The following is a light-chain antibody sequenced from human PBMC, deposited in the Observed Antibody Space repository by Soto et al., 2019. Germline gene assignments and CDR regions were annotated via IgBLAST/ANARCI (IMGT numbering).Light chain of an antibody. CDR2: DAS. CDR3: QVRDVWPT. CDR1: QSVSTS. V-gene: IGKV3-11*01. Sequence: FLLTQSPSTLSLSPGERSALSCRSSQSVSTSLAWYQHKPGQAPRLIIYDASKTAPGIPARFSGSGSGTDFTLTISSPEPEDFAVYYCQVRDVWPTFGQGTKV. J-gene: IGKJ1*01.